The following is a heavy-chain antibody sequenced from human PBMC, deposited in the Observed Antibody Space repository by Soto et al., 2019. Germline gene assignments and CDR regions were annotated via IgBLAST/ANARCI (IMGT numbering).Heavy chain of an antibody. Sequence: QVQLVQSGAEVKKPGASVKVSCKAFGYTFTSYGISWVRQAPGQGLEWMGWISANNGNTNYAQKLQGRGTMTSDTSTSRGYMELRILRSDDTAVYYCAIDLFSWVTTGGYWVQGTLIAGTS. D-gene: IGHD4-17*01. CDR2: ISANNGNT. V-gene: IGHV1-18*01. CDR1: GYTFTSYG. J-gene: IGHJ4*02. CDR3: AIDLFSWVTTGGY.